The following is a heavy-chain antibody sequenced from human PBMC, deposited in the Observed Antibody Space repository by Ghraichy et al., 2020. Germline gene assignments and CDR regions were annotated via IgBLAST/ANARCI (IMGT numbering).Heavy chain of an antibody. CDR2: IKQDGSEK. CDR1: GFTFSSYW. J-gene: IGHJ2*01. V-gene: IGHV3-7*01. Sequence: LSLTCAASGFTFSSYWMSWVRQAPGKGLEWVANIKQDGSEKYYVDSVKGRFTISRDNAKNSLYLQMNSLRAEDTTVYYCARKDYDFWSGYQPPHWYFDLWGRGTLVTVSS. D-gene: IGHD3-3*01. CDR3: ARKDYDFWSGYQPPHWYFDL.